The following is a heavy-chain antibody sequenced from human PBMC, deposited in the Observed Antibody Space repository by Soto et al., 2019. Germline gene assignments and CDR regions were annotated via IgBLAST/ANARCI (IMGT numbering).Heavy chain of an antibody. V-gene: IGHV3-48*02. J-gene: IGHJ6*02. Sequence: EVQLVESGGGLIQPGGSLRLSCADTGFTLSSYSMNWVRQAPGKGLEWISYISSRSDIIYYADSVKGRFTISRDNAKNSLYLQMNSLRDEDTAVYYCARPYINRWSIYYGMDVWGQGTTVTVSS. CDR2: ISSRSDII. CDR1: GFTLSSYS. D-gene: IGHD2-15*01. CDR3: ARPYINRWSIYYGMDV.